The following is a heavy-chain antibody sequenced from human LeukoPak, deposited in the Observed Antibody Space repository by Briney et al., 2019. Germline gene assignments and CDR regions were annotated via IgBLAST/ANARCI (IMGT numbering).Heavy chain of an antibody. D-gene: IGHD6-19*01. Sequence: GRSLRLSCAASGFTFSSYGMHWVRQAPGKGLEWVAVISYDGSNKYYADFVKGRFTISRDNSKNTLYLQMNSLRAEDTAVYYCAKDKYSSGWFTPSFDYWGQGTLVTVSS. CDR2: ISYDGSNK. CDR1: GFTFSSYG. J-gene: IGHJ4*02. CDR3: AKDKYSSGWFTPSFDY. V-gene: IGHV3-30*18.